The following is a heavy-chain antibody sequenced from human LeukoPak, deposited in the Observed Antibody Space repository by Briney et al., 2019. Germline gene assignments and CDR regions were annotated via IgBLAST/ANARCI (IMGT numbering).Heavy chain of an antibody. D-gene: IGHD3-16*01. Sequence: PSETLSLTCTVSGGPISSSSYYWGWIRQPPGKGLEWIGSIYYSGSTYYNPSLKSRVTISVDTSKNQFSLKLSSVTAADTAVYYCARHGGVGLLEFDYWGQGTLVTVSS. CDR1: GGPISSSSYY. V-gene: IGHV4-39*01. CDR2: IYYSGST. J-gene: IGHJ4*02. CDR3: ARHGGVGLLEFDY.